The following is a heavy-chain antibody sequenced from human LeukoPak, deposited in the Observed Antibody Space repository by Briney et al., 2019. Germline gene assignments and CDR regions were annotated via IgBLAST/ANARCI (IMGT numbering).Heavy chain of an antibody. D-gene: IGHD1-26*01. CDR1: GGSISSGGYY. CDR3: ARASGGSYYPGWYFDL. J-gene: IGHJ2*01. V-gene: IGHV4-31*03. CDR2: IYYSGTT. Sequence: PSETLSLTCTVSGGSISSGGYYWSWLRQHPGKVLEWIGYIYYSGTTHYHPSLKSRVSMSIDTSKSQFSLELSSVTAADTAVYYCARASGGSYYPGWYFDLWGRGTLVTVSS.